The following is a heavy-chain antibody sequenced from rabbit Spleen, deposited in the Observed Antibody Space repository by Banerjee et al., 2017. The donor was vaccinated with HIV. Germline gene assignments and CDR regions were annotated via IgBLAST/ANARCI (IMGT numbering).Heavy chain of an antibody. CDR1: GLDFSGDSY. V-gene: IGHV1S40*01. D-gene: IGHD1-1*01. Sequence: QSLEESGGGLVKPGASLTLTCKASGLDFSGDSYDSYMCWVRQAPGKGLEWIACIYITGGSTYYASWAKGRFTISETSSTTVTLQMTSLTAADTATYFCARDVDTIYFRFSLWGPGTLVTVS. CDR3: ARDVDTIYFRFSL. J-gene: IGHJ4*01. CDR2: IYITGGST.